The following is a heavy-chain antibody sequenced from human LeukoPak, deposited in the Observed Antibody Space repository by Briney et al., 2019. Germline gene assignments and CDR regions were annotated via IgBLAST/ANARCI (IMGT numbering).Heavy chain of an antibody. CDR2: ISGSGGST. Sequence: GGSLRLSCAASGFTFSSYAMSWVRQAPGKGLEWVSAISGSGGSTYYADSVKGRFTISRDNSRNTLYLQMNSLRAEDTAVYYCAKGGIVVVTAIGYWGQGTLVTVSS. V-gene: IGHV3-23*01. CDR1: GFTFSSYA. J-gene: IGHJ4*02. D-gene: IGHD2-21*02. CDR3: AKGGIVVVTAIGY.